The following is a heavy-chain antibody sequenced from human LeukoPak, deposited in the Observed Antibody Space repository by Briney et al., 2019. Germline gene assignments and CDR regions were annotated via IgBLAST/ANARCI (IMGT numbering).Heavy chain of an antibody. CDR1: GYTLTELS. V-gene: IGHV1-2*02. J-gene: IGHJ4*02. Sequence: ASVKVSCKVSGYTLTELSMHWVRQAPGQGLEWMGWINPNSGGTNYAQKFQGRVTMTRDTSISTAYMELSRLRSDDTAVYYCARVPYDSSGYYPEWGQGTLVTVSS. D-gene: IGHD3-22*01. CDR2: INPNSGGT. CDR3: ARVPYDSSGYYPE.